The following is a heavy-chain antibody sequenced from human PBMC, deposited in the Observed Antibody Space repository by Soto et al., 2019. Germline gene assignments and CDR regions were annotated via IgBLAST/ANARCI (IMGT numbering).Heavy chain of an antibody. Sequence: SGRAACKAVGFTFTTYGFRWVRQANGQGLEWMGGIIPIFGTANYAQKFQGRVTITADESTSTAYMELSSLRSEDTAVYYCARDHRDSSGYYQLPDYWGQGTLVTVSS. D-gene: IGHD3-22*01. CDR2: IIPIFGTA. V-gene: IGHV1-69*13. CDR1: GFTFTTYG. CDR3: ARDHRDSSGYYQLPDY. J-gene: IGHJ4*02.